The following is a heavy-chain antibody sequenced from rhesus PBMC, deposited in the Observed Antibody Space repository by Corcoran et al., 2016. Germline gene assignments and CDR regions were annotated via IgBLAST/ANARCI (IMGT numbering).Heavy chain of an antibody. D-gene: IGHD6-31*01. CDR1: GFTFSSYW. V-gene: IGHV3S25*01. CDR2: INSGGGNT. Sequence: EVQLVESGGGLAKPGGSLRLSCAASGFTFSSYWMNWVRQAPGKGLEWVSAINSGGGNTYYADSVKGRFTISRDNSKNTLSLQMNSLRAEDTAVYYCAKERYSSGWANFDYWGQGVLVTVSS. CDR3: AKERYSSGWANFDY. J-gene: IGHJ4*01.